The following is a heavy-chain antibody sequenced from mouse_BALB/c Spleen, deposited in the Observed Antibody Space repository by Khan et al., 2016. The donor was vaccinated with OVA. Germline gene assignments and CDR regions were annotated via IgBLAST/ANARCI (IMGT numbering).Heavy chain of an antibody. CDR2: INPGSGGT. Sequence: QVQLQQSGAELVRPGTSVKVSCKASGYAFTNYLIEWVKQRPGQGLEWIGVINPGSGGTNYNEKFKGKATLTADKSSSTAYMQLSSLTSDDSAVYVCARRGILRLQGGAMDYWGQGTSVTVSS. CDR1: GYAFTNYL. D-gene: IGHD1-2*01. J-gene: IGHJ4*01. V-gene: IGHV1-54*01. CDR3: ARRGILRLQGGAMDY.